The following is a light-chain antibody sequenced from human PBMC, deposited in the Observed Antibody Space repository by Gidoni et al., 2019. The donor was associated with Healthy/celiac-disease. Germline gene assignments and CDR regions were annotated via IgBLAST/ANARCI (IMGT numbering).Light chain of an antibody. J-gene: IGKJ1*01. CDR2: AAS. CDR3: QQLNTYPPGT. CDR1: QGISSY. V-gene: IGKV1-9*01. Sequence: DIQLTQSPSFLSASVGDRVPITCRARQGISSYLAWYQQKPGKAPKLLIYAASTLQSGVPSRFSGSGSGTEFTLTISSLQPEDFATFYCQQLNTYPPGTFGQGTKVEIK.